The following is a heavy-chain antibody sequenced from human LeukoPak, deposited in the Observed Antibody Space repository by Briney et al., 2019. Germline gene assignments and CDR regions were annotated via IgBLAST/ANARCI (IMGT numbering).Heavy chain of an antibody. Sequence: GGTLRLSCAASGFTFDDYAMHWVRQAPGKGLEWVSGISWNSGSIGYADSVKGRFTISRDNAKGSLYLQMNNLRTEDTALYYCAKDKAQAYYAPGSLVLWGQGTLVTVSS. CDR1: GFTFDDYA. CDR3: AKDKAQAYYAPGSLVL. J-gene: IGHJ4*02. CDR2: ISWNSGSI. V-gene: IGHV3-9*01. D-gene: IGHD3-10*01.